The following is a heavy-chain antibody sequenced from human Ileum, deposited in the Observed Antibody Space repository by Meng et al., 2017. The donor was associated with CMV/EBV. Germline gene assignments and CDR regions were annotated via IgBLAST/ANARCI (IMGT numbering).Heavy chain of an antibody. CDR3: AKDSRSTGRGAFDA. CDR1: RIVFSNYA. J-gene: IGHJ3*01. Sequence: ARIVFSNYAMHWVRQAPGKGLEWVATISNDGSDEYYVDAVKGRFTISRDNSKNTLSLQMNSLRDEDTALYYCAKDSRSTGRGAFDAWGQGTMVTVSS. D-gene: IGHD2-8*02. CDR2: ISNDGSDE. V-gene: IGHV3-30*18.